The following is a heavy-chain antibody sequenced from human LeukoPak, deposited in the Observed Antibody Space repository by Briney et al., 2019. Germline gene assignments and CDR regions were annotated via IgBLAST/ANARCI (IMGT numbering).Heavy chain of an antibody. D-gene: IGHD6-19*01. Sequence: GGSLRLSCAASGFTFSSYSMNWVRQAPGKGLVWDSSISSSSSYIYYADSVKGRFTISRDNAKNSLYLQMNSLRAEDTAVYYCARDFSSGWYYGMDVWGQGTTVTVSS. V-gene: IGHV3-21*01. CDR3: ARDFSSGWYYGMDV. J-gene: IGHJ6*02. CDR1: GFTFSSYS. CDR2: ISSSSSYI.